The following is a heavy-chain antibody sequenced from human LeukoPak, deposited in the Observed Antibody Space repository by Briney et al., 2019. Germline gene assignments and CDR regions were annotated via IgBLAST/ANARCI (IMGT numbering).Heavy chain of an antibody. V-gene: IGHV4-34*01. Sequence: SETLSLTCAVYGGSFSDYYWSWIRQPPGKGLEWIGEINHSGSTNYSPSLRSRVTISVDTSKNQFSLNLRYVTAADTAVYYCASPTTVTTSAYRAFDIWGQGTMVTVSA. CDR3: ASPTTVTTSAYRAFDI. J-gene: IGHJ3*02. CDR2: INHSGST. D-gene: IGHD4-17*01. CDR1: GGSFSDYY.